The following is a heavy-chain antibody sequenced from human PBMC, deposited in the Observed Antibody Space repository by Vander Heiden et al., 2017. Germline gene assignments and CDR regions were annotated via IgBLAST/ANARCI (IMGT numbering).Heavy chain of an antibody. CDR2: IDNSGST. V-gene: IGHV4-59*01. J-gene: IGHJ6*02. Sequence: QLQLQESGPGLVKPSETLSLTCSVSGCSISSYFWSWIRQPPGKGLEWIGYIDNSGSTDYNPSLKSRVTISRDTSKNQVSLKLNAVTAADTAVYYCVRDRFVAVPTAAQHYYGMDVWGQGTTVTVSS. D-gene: IGHD2-2*01. CDR1: GCSISSYF. CDR3: VRDRFVAVPTAAQHYYGMDV.